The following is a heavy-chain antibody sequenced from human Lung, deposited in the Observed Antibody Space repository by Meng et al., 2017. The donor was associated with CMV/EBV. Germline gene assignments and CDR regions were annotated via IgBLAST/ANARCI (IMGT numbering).Heavy chain of an antibody. Sequence: LQDSGPGLVKPSGTLSLTCVVSGGSISSSYWWTWVRQSPGKGLEWIGEMYHSGTTNYNPSLKSRVTISMGKSNNQLSLKLNSVTAADTAVYYCATQESRDGHNPYWGQGTLVTVSS. CDR1: GGSISSSYW. D-gene: IGHD5-24*01. V-gene: IGHV4-4*02. CDR3: ATQESRDGHNPY. J-gene: IGHJ4*02. CDR2: MYHSGTT.